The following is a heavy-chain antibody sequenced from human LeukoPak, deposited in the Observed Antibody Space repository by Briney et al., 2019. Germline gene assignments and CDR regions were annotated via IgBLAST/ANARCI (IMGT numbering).Heavy chain of an antibody. V-gene: IGHV4-59*01. Sequence: SETLSLTCTVSGGSISSYYWSWIRQPPGKGLEWIGYIYYSGSTNYNPSLKSRVTISVDTSKNQFSLKLSSVTAADTAVYYRARSRFGDGSYGYWGQGTLVTVSS. CDR2: IYYSGST. J-gene: IGHJ4*02. CDR3: ARSRFGDGSYGY. D-gene: IGHD1-26*01. CDR1: GGSISSYY.